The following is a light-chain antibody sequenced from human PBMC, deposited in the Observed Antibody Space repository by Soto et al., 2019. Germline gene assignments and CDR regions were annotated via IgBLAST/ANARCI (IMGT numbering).Light chain of an antibody. J-gene: IGLJ7*01. CDR1: TGAVTSGYY. CDR3: LLHCGGAQAV. Sequence: QAVVTQEPSLTVSPGGTVTLTCASSTGAVTSGYYPGWFQQQPGQAPRALIYSTTNRPSWAPARFSGSLLGGKAALTLSGAQPEDEDEYYCLLHCGGAQAVFGGATQLTVL. V-gene: IGLV7-43*01. CDR2: STT.